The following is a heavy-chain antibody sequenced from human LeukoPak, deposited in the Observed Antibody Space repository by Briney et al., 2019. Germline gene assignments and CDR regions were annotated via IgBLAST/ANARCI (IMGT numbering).Heavy chain of an antibody. V-gene: IGHV1-18*01. CDR3: ARADYYSGMDV. J-gene: IGHJ6*02. CDR1: GYTFTSYF. CDR2: ISAYNGNA. Sequence: ASVKVSFKAAGYTFTSYFISWVRQAPGQGLEWMGWISAYNGNANYAQKFLGRVTMTTDTATSTAYMELWSLRSDDTAVFYCARADYYSGMDVWGQGTPVTVSS.